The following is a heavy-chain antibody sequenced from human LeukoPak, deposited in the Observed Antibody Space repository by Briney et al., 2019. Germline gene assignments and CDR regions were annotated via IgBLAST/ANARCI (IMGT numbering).Heavy chain of an antibody. CDR3: GRGNPARPGDDY. D-gene: IGHD1-14*01. Sequence: SETLSLTCTVSGGSISSYYWSWIRQPPGKGLEWIGYIYYSGSTNYNPSLKSRVTISVDTSKNQFSLKLSSVTAADTAVYYCGRGNPARPGDDYWGQGTLVTVSS. CDR1: GGSISSYY. J-gene: IGHJ4*02. CDR2: IYYSGST. V-gene: IGHV4-59*01.